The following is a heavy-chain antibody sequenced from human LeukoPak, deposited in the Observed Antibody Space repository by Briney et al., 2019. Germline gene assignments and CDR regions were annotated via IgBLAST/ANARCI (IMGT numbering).Heavy chain of an antibody. V-gene: IGHV1-18*01. CDR1: GYTFTSYG. Sequence: ASVKVSCKASGYTFTSYGISWVRQAPGQGLEWMGWISAYNGNTNYAQKLQGRVTMTTDTSTSTAYMEMRSLRYDDTAGYYCARDQGRDIVVVPAAGYYYYYMDVWGKGTTVTVSS. CDR2: ISAYNGNT. CDR3: ARDQGRDIVVVPAAGYYYYYMDV. D-gene: IGHD2-2*01. J-gene: IGHJ6*03.